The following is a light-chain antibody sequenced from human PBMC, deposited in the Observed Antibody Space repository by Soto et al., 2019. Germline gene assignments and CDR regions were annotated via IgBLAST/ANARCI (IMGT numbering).Light chain of an antibody. Sequence: SVQAQTASVCGVPGQSFHISFIGSIFNIGAGHDVHWYQQFPVRAPKLLIYGNNIRPSGAPDRFSGSKSGNSASLAITGLQAEDEADYCCKSYDSSRSGAVFGGG. CDR3: KSYDSSRSGAV. J-gene: IGLJ2*01. CDR1: IFNIGAGHD. V-gene: IGLV1-40*01. CDR2: GNN.